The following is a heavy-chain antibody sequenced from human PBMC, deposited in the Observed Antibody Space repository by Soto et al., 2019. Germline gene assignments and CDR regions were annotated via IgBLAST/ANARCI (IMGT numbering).Heavy chain of an antibody. CDR3: ARVDYYDSSGYYYYYGMDV. J-gene: IGHJ6*02. CDR1: GGSISSGGYY. D-gene: IGHD3-22*01. CDR2: IYYSGST. V-gene: IGHV4-31*02. Sequence: SETLSRTWIVSGGSISSGGYYWSWIRQHPGKGLEWIGYIYYSGSTYYNPSLKSRVTISVDTSKNQFSLKLSSVTAADTAVYYCARVDYYDSSGYYYYYGMDVWGQGTTVTVSS.